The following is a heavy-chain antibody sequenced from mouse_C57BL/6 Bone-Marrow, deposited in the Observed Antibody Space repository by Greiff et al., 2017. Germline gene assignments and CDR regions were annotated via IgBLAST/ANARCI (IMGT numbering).Heavy chain of an antibody. CDR3: ARDCLDRSGYLLDVDF. V-gene: IGHV1-26*01. D-gene: IGHD1-1*01. CDR1: GYTFTDYY. Sequence: EVQLQQSGPELVKPGASVKISCKASGYTFTDYYMNWVKQSHGKSLEWIGDINPNNGGTSYNQKFKGKATLTVDKSSSTAYMGLRSLTSEDSAVYYCARDCLDRSGYLLDVDFWGTGTTVTVSS. CDR2: INPNNGGT. J-gene: IGHJ1*03.